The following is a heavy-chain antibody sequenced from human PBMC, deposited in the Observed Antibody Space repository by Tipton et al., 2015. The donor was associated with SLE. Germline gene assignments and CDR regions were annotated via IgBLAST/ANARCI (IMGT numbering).Heavy chain of an antibody. J-gene: IGHJ6*03. CDR2: IYYSGST. CDR3: ARVARSGWDYYYYMDV. Sequence: TLSLTCTVSGGSISSSSYYWGWIRQPPGKGLEWIGNIYYSGSTYYNPSLKSRVTISVDTSKNQFSLRLTSVIAADTAVFYCARVARSGWDYYYYMDVWGKGTTVTVSS. V-gene: IGHV4-39*07. CDR1: GGSISSSSYY. D-gene: IGHD6-19*01.